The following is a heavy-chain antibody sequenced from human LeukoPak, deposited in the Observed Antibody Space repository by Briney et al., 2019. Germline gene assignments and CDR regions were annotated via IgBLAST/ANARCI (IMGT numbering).Heavy chain of an antibody. CDR1: GGSFSGYY. D-gene: IGHD3-10*01. J-gene: IGHJ4*02. CDR3: ARGSSYYGKYYFDY. CDR2: INHSGST. V-gene: IGHV4-34*01. Sequence: PSETLSPTCAVYGGSFSGYYWSWIRQPPGKGLEWIGEINHSGSTNYNPSLKSRVTISVDTSKNQFSLKLSSVTAADTAVYYCARGSSYYGKYYFDYWGQGTLVTVSS.